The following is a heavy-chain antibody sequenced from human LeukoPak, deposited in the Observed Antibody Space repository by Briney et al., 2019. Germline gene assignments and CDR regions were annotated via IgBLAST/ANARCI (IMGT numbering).Heavy chain of an antibody. CDR3: AREGHDSSGYYMFRKPYYYYGMDV. D-gene: IGHD3-22*01. J-gene: IGHJ6*02. V-gene: IGHV4-59*01. Sequence: SETLSLTCAVYGGSFSGYYWSWIRQPPGKGLEWIGYIYYSGSTNYNPSLKSRVTISVDTSKNQFSLKLSSVTAADTAVYYCAREGHDSSGYYMFRKPYYYYGMDVWGQGTTVTVSS. CDR2: IYYSGST. CDR1: GGSFSGYY.